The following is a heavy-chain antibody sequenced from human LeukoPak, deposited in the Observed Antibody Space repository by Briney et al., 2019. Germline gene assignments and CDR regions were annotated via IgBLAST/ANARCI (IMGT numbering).Heavy chain of an antibody. Sequence: GGSLRLSCAASGFTFSSYAMSWVRQAPGKGLEWVSTTSGRGGSTCYADSVKGRFTISRDDSKNTLFLQMNSLRAEDTAVYYCAKVGANPGIAVAGRGYYFDFWGQGTLVTVSS. CDR2: TSGRGGST. V-gene: IGHV3-23*01. J-gene: IGHJ4*02. CDR1: GFTFSSYA. D-gene: IGHD6-19*01. CDR3: AKVGANPGIAVAGRGYYFDF.